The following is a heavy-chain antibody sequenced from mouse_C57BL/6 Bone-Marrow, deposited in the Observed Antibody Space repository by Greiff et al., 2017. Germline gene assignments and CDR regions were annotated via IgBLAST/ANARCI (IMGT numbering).Heavy chain of an antibody. CDR3: ASLFITTDVAMDY. V-gene: IGHV1-7*01. J-gene: IGHJ4*01. Sequence: QVQLQQSGAELAKPGASVKLSCKASGYTFPSYWMHWVKQRPGQGLEWIGYINPSSGYTKYNHKFQDKATLTADKSSSTAYTQLSSLTYEDSAVYDCASLFITTDVAMDYWGQGTSVTFSS. CDR1: GYTFPSYW. CDR2: INPSSGYT. D-gene: IGHD1-1*01.